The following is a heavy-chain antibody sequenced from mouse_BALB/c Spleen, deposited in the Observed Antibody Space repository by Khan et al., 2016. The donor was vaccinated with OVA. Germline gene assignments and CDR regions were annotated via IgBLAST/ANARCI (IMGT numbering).Heavy chain of an antibody. CDR2: IWTGGIT. CDR1: GFSLSNYG. J-gene: IGHJ3*01. Sequence: VQLQESGPGLVAPSQSLSITCTVSGFSLSNYGIYWVRQPPGKGLEWLGVIWTGGITNYNSALMSRLSISKDNSKSQVSLKMNRLQTDDTAIYYCARSYDYDVGGFAYWGQGTLVTVSA. V-gene: IGHV2-9*02. D-gene: IGHD2-4*01. CDR3: ARSYDYDVGGFAY.